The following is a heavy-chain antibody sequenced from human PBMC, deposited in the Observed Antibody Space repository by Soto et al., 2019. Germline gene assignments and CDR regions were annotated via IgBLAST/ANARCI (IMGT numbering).Heavy chain of an antibody. Sequence: GGSLRLSCASSGFTFISYGMHWVRQAPGKGLEWVAAIAYDGSNKYYADSVKGRFTISRDNSKNTLYLQMNSLRAEDTAVYYCAKDKHKWELLPYFDYWGQGTLVTVSS. CDR1: GFTFISYG. CDR2: IAYDGSNK. CDR3: AKDKHKWELLPYFDY. D-gene: IGHD1-26*01. J-gene: IGHJ4*02. V-gene: IGHV3-30*18.